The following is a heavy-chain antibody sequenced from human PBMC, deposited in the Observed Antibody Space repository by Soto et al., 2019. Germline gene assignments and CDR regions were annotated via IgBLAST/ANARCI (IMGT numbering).Heavy chain of an antibody. V-gene: IGHV4-34*01. CDR2: INNSVRT. CDR3: ARCRKGGNFPRLPGELSLFRCWFVP. CDR1: GGAFRGYY. D-gene: IGHD3-16*02. J-gene: IGHJ5*02. Sequence: ETLSLTCAVYGGAFRGYYWSWIREPRGKGLGRVGEINNSVRTNANPSLKMRVNTSVDPSKNQFSLELSAVAAADTAVYYCARCRKGGNFPRLPGELSLFRCWFVPWGQGTLVSVSS.